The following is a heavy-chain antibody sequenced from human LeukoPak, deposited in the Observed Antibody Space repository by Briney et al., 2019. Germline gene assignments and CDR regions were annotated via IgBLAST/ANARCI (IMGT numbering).Heavy chain of an antibody. J-gene: IGHJ4*02. V-gene: IGHV3-23*01. CDR2: ISGSGGGT. CDR3: VKDLGRYRNNCFDY. D-gene: IGHD1-26*01. Sequence: GGSLRLSCAASGFTFSSYAMSWVRQAPEKGLEWVSTISGSGGGTYYADSVKGRFTISRDDSKNTLYLQMNSRRDEDTAVYYCVKDLGRYRNNCFDYWGQGTLVTVPS. CDR1: GFTFSSYA.